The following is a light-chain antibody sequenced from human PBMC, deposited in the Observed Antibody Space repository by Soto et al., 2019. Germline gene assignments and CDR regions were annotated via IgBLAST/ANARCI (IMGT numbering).Light chain of an antibody. V-gene: IGKV1-5*01. CDR2: DAS. CDR1: QSISSW. J-gene: IGKJ2*01. Sequence: DIQMTQFPSTLSASVGDRVTITCRASQSISSWLAWYQQKPGKAPKLLIYDASSLESGVPSRFSGSGAGTEFTLTSSSLQPDDFETYYCQQYNSYSPYTFGQGTKLEIK. CDR3: QQYNSYSPYT.